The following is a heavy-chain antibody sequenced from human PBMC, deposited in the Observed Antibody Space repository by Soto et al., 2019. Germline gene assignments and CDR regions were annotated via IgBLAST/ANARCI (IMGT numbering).Heavy chain of an antibody. J-gene: IGHJ4*02. CDR1: GFTFSSYA. D-gene: IGHD3-16*01. V-gene: IGHV3-30-3*01. CDR3: ARDAAPLTPRPGINDY. Sequence: QVQLVESGGGVVQPGRSLRLSCAASGFTFSSYAMHWVRQAPGKGLEWVAVISYDGSNKYYADSVKGRFTISRDNSKNTLYLQMNSLRAEDTAVYYCARDAAPLTPRPGINDYWGQGTLVTVSS. CDR2: ISYDGSNK.